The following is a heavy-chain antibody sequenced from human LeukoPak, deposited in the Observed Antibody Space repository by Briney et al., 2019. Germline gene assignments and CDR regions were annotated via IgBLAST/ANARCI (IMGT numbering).Heavy chain of an antibody. Sequence: GESLKISCKGSGYSFTSYGIGWVRQMPGKGLEWMGIIYPGDSDTRYSPSFQGQVTISADKSISTAYLQWSSLKASDTAMYYCARHGPDYGDYLCYDYWGQGTLVTVSS. CDR1: GYSFTSYG. D-gene: IGHD4-17*01. CDR2: IYPGDSDT. V-gene: IGHV5-51*01. J-gene: IGHJ4*02. CDR3: ARHGPDYGDYLCYDY.